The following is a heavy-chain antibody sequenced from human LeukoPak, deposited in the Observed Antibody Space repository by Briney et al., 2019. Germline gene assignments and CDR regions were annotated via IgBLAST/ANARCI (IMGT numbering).Heavy chain of an antibody. V-gene: IGHV4-61*02. CDR2: IYTSGST. J-gene: IGHJ6*02. Sequence: SETLSLTCTVSGGSISSGSYYWRWIRQPAGKGLEWIVRIYTSGSTNYNPSRKSRVTISVYTSKNQFSLKLSSVTAADTAVYYCARESEYSSSNYYYYGMDVWGQGTTVTVSS. CDR3: ARESEYSSSNYYYYGMDV. CDR1: GGSISSGSYY. D-gene: IGHD6-6*01.